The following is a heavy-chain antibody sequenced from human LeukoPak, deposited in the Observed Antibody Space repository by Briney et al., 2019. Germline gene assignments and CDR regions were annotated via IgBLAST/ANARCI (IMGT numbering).Heavy chain of an antibody. CDR2: MNPNSGNT. V-gene: IGHV1-8*01. Sequence: ASVKVSCKASGYTFTSYDINWVRQATGQGLEWMGWMNPNSGNTGYAQKFQGRVTMTRNTSISTAYMELSSLRSEDTAVYCARDAGHQLSRRNYYAMDVWGQGTTVTVSS. CDR1: GYTFTSYD. J-gene: IGHJ6*02. D-gene: IGHD1-1*01. CDR3: ARDAGHQLSRRNYYAMDV.